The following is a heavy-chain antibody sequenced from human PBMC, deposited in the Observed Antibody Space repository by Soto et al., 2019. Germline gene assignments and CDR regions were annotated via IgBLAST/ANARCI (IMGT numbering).Heavy chain of an antibody. D-gene: IGHD2-21*01. Sequence: EVQLVESGGGLLQPGGSLRLSCAASGFSFSTYWMHWVRQAPGKGLVWVSRIKGDGSTTTYADSVKGRLTISRDNAKNTLYLQMNSLGAEDTAVYYCARGLKNYYGVDVWGQGTTVTVSS. CDR3: ARGLKNYYGVDV. CDR1: GFSFSTYW. J-gene: IGHJ6*02. CDR2: IKGDGSTT. V-gene: IGHV3-74*01.